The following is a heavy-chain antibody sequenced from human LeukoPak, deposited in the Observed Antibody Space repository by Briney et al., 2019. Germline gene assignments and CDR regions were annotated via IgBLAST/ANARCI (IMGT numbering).Heavy chain of an antibody. V-gene: IGHV3-23*01. D-gene: IGHD6-13*01. J-gene: IGHJ6*02. CDR1: GFIFSSYS. CDR3: AKAASSSWPSYYYGMDV. Sequence: PGGSLRLSCAASGFIFSSYSMSWVRQAPGKGLEWVSVITGSGGTTYYADSVKGRFTISKDNSKNTVYLQMSSLRVDDPAVYYCAKAASSSWPSYYYGMDVWGQGTTVTVSS. CDR2: ITGSGGTT.